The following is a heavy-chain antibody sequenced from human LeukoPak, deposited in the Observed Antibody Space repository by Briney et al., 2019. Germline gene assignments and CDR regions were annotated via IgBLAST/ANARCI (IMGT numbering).Heavy chain of an antibody. V-gene: IGHV4-4*02. J-gene: IGHJ4*02. CDR3: ARGLASGYPPIPFDY. CDR1: GGSISGSNW. Sequence: SETLSLTCAVSGGSISGSNWWSWVRQPPGKGLQWIGEIIESGATKYMSSLKSRVTISIDTSKSQFSLNLTSVTAADTAVYYCARGLASGYPPIPFDYWGQGTPVTVSS. CDR2: IIESGAT. D-gene: IGHD3-3*01.